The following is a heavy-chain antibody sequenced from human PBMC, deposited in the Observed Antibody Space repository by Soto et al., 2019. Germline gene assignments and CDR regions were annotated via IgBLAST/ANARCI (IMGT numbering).Heavy chain of an antibody. CDR3: TRNDVNFSAGTWYGLPMGV. Sequence: EVQLVESGAGLVQPGGSRRLSCAASGFTGSSKYMSWVLQAPGKGLVWVSVVTRRGSRSYADSVEGRFSIYRDNSENTRYLEMSTLGAGDTAVYYCTRNDVNFSAGTWYGLPMGVWGKGTTVTVSS. CDR2: VTRRGSR. D-gene: IGHD2-15*01. V-gene: IGHV3-66*01. J-gene: IGHJ6*03. CDR1: GFTGSSKY.